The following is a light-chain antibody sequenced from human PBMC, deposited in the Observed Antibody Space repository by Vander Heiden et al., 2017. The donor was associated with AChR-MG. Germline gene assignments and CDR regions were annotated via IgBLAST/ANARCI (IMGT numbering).Light chain of an antibody. V-gene: IGKV1-39*01. CDR2: AAS. CDR3: QQSYSTPHT. CDR1: QSISSY. Sequence: DKQMTHSASSPSATVGDRVTITFRASQSISSYLNWYQQKPGKAPKRLIYAASSLQSGVPSRFSGRGSGTDFTLTISSLQPEDFATYYCQQSYSTPHTFGQGTKLEIK. J-gene: IGKJ2*01.